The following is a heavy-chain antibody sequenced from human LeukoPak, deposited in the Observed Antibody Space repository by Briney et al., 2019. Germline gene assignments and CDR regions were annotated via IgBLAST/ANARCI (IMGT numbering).Heavy chain of an antibody. V-gene: IGHV3-30*18. CDR1: GFTFSNYG. D-gene: IGHD3-9*01. Sequence: GGSLRLSCAASGFTFSNYGMHWVRQAPGKGLEWVAIISYDGSNKYYADSVKGRFTVSRDNSKNTLYLQMNSLTAEDTAVYYCAKSCLDTYYDTLTGSDYWGQGTLVTVSS. CDR3: AKSCLDTYYDTLTGSDY. J-gene: IGHJ4*02. CDR2: ISYDGSNK.